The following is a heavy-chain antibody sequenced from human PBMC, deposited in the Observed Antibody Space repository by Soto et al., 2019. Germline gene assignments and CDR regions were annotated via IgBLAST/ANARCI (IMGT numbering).Heavy chain of an antibody. CDR1: GFTVSSNY. CDR2: IYSGGST. J-gene: IGHJ6*03. Sequence: EVQLVESGGGLVQPGGSLRLSCAASGFTVSSNYMSWVRQAPGKGLEWVSVIYSGGSTYYADSVKGRFTISRDNSKNTLYLQMKSLRAEDTAVYYCARERVSGYDYGTYYYYMDVWGKGTTVTVSS. CDR3: ARERVSGYDYGTYYYYMDV. D-gene: IGHD5-12*01. V-gene: IGHV3-66*01.